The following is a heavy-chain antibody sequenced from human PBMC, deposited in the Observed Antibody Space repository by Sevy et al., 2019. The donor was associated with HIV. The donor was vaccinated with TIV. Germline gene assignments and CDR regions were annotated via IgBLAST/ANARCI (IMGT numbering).Heavy chain of an antibody. CDR3: TGWKGAQSIFDY. CDR1: GFTFGDYA. D-gene: IGHD1-1*01. J-gene: IGHJ4*02. CDR2: LKSKAYGGTL. Sequence: GGSLRLSCTTSGFTFGDYAMSWVRQAPGKGLEWVAFLKSKAYGGTLDYAASVKGRFTISRDDSKSIAHLQMNDLKTVDTGIYYCTGWKGAQSIFDYWGQGALVTVSS. V-gene: IGHV3-49*04.